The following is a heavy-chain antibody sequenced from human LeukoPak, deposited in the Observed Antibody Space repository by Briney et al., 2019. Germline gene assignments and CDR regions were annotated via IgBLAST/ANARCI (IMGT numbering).Heavy chain of an antibody. J-gene: IGHJ4*02. D-gene: IGHD3-3*01. CDR2: IILIFGTA. CDR1: GGTFSNYA. CDR3: ASRSNTIFGVAATFYYFDY. Sequence: SVKVSCKASGGTFSNYAISWVRQAPGQGLEWMGGIILIFGTANYAQKFQGRVTITTDESTSTAYMELSSLRSEDTAVYYCASRSNTIFGVAATFYYFDYWGQGTLVTVSS. V-gene: IGHV1-69*05.